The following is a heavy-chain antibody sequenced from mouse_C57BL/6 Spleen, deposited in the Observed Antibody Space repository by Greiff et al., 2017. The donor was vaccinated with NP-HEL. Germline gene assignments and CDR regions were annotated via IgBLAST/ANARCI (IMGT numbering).Heavy chain of an antibody. CDR1: GYTFTSYW. CDR3: ARGVAWFAY. J-gene: IGHJ3*01. V-gene: IGHV1-61*01. CDR2: IYPSDSET. Sequence: QVQLQQPGAELVRPGSSVKLSCKASGYTFTSYWMDWVKQRPGQGLEWIGNIYPSDSETHYNQKFKDKATLTVDKSSSTAYMQLSSLTSEDSAVYDCARGVAWFAYWSQGTLVTVSA.